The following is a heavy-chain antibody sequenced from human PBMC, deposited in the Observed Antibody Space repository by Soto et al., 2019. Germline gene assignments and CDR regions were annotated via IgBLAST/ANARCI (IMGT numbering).Heavy chain of an antibody. CDR3: AREYYGLLTGYYTDY. CDR2: ISGDGVTT. J-gene: IGHJ4*02. CDR1: GFPFSSYW. V-gene: IGHV3-74*01. D-gene: IGHD3-9*01. Sequence: EVQLVESGGDLVQRGGSLRLSCAASGFPFSSYWIHWVRHTPGKGLDWVARISGDGVTTYYADSVTGRFTVSRDNAKNPLSMQISGLRAEDTAVYYCAREYYGLLTGYYTDYWGQGTLVSVSS.